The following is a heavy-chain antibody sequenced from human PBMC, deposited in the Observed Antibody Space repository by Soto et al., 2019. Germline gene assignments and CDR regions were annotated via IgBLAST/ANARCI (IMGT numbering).Heavy chain of an antibody. Sequence: KPGGSLRLSCTASGFTFGDYAMSWFRQAPGKGLEWVGFIRSKAYGGTTEYAASVKGRFTISRDDSKSIAYLQMNSLKTEDTAVYYCTRDSAPPGLLWFGEFPYYYYGMDVWGQGTTVTVSS. CDR2: IRSKAYGGTT. J-gene: IGHJ6*02. CDR3: TRDSAPPGLLWFGEFPYYYYGMDV. CDR1: GFTFGDYA. D-gene: IGHD3-10*01. V-gene: IGHV3-49*05.